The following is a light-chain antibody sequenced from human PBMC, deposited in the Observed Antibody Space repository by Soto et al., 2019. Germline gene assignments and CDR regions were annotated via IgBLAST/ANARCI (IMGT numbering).Light chain of an antibody. CDR1: QSISSTY. J-gene: IGKJ4*01. CDR2: GAS. CDR3: QQYGSSPVT. Sequence: EIVLTQSPGTLSLSPGERATLSCRASQSISSTYLAWYQQQPGQAPRLLIYGASSRATGIPDRFSGSGSGTDLTLTISRLEPEDFAVYSCQQYGSSPVTFGGGTKVEIK. V-gene: IGKV3-20*01.